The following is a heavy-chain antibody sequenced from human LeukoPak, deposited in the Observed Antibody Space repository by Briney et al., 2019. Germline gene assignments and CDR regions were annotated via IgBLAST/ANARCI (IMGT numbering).Heavy chain of an antibody. CDR1: GYTFTSYY. CDR3: ASDYGGTLSGY. J-gene: IGHJ4*02. D-gene: IGHD4-23*01. CDR2: INPSGDST. V-gene: IGHV1-46*01. Sequence: ASVKVSCKASGYTFTSYYMHWVRQAPGQGLEWMGIINPSGDSTSYAQKFQGRVTMTRDTSTSTVYMELSSLRSEDTAVYYCASDYGGTLSGYWGQGTLVTVSS.